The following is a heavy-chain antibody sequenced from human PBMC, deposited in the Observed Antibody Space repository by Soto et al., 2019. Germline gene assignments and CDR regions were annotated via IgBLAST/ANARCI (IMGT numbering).Heavy chain of an antibody. V-gene: IGHV1-18*01. D-gene: IGHD3-22*01. CDR3: ARDSYYYDSSGYCDY. CDR2: ISAYNGNT. Sequence: QVPLVQSGAEVKKHGASVKVSCKASGYTFTSYGISWVRQAPGQGLEWMGWISAYNGNTNYAQKLQGRVTMTTDTSTSTAYMELRSLTSDDTAVYYCARDSYYYDSSGYCDYWGQGTLVTVSS. J-gene: IGHJ4*02. CDR1: GYTFTSYG.